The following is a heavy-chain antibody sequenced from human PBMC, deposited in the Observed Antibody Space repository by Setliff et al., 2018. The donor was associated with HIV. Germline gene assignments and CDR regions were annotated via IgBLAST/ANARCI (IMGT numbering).Heavy chain of an antibody. CDR1: GYSFTSYT. Sequence: ASVKVSCKASGYSFTSYTIHWVRQAPGQRLEWMGWINAGNGNTKYSQKFRGGVTFTRDTSASTAYMELSGLGFEDTAVYYCARLSSAAMWGGGAFDIWGQGTMVTVSS. CDR2: INAGNGNT. CDR3: ARLSSAAMWGGGAFDI. V-gene: IGHV1-3*01. D-gene: IGHD2-2*01. J-gene: IGHJ3*02.